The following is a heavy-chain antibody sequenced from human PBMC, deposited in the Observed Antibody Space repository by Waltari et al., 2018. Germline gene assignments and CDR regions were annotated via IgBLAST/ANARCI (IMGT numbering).Heavy chain of an antibody. CDR1: GDVFDNYA. D-gene: IGHD4-17*01. CDR3: ARGSKFGDYGDLDY. CDR2: IIPMFNNP. Sequence: VQLVQSGAEVKKPGSSVRVSCQTSGDVFDNYAIRWGRQAPGKGLEWMGGIIPMFNNPNYAQRFEGTVTITADESTSTGYMELTGLTSEDTAIYYCARGSKFGDYGDLDYWGQGTLVTVS. V-gene: IGHV1-69*01. J-gene: IGHJ4*02.